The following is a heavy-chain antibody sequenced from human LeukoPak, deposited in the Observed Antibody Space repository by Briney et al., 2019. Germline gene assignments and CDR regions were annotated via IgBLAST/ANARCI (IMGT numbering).Heavy chain of an antibody. J-gene: IGHJ4*02. V-gene: IGHV1-69*13. CDR3: ARDLLSGSYPYYFDY. CDR1: GGTFSSYA. Sequence: ASVKVSCKASGGTFSSYAISWVRQAPGQGLEWMGGIIPIFGTANYAQKFQGRVTITADESTSTAYMELSSLRSEDTAVYYCARDLLSGSYPYYFDYWGQGTLVTVSS. CDR2: IIPIFGTA. D-gene: IGHD1-26*01.